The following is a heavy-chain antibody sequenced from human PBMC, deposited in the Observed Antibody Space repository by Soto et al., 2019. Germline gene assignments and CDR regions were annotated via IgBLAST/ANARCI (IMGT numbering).Heavy chain of an antibody. V-gene: IGHV1-46*01. Sequence: QVLLVQSGAEVKKPGASVNVSCQASGSITNHHMHLVRQAPGQWLECMGIFNPRGVSTTYGQKFQVRVTITRNTSTSTVYMELSSLTSEDTAVYFCANVTHRGTIAVAGHLGSWGQGTLVIVSS. D-gene: IGHD6-19*01. J-gene: IGHJ4*02. CDR1: GSITNHH. CDR2: FNPRGVST. CDR3: ANVTHRGTIAVAGHLGS.